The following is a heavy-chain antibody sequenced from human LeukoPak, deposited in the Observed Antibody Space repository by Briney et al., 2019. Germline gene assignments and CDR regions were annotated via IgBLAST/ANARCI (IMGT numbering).Heavy chain of an antibody. CDR1: GGSISSGSYY. CDR2: IYTSGST. D-gene: IGHD3-16*01. CDR3: AVWAAWDNWCDP. J-gene: IGHJ5*02. V-gene: IGHV4-61*02. Sequence: SETLSLTCTVSGGSISSGSYYWSWIRQPAGKGLEWLGRIYTSGSTNYNPSLKSRVTISVDTSKNQFSLKLSSVTAADTAVYYCAVWAAWDNWCDPWGQGTLVTVSS.